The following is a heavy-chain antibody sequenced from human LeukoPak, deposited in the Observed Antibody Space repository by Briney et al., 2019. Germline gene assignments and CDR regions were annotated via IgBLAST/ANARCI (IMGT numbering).Heavy chain of an antibody. V-gene: IGHV3-7*03. CDR3: TRSPNAGDLDY. CDR1: GFTFSSFW. CDR2: IKEDGSRK. D-gene: IGHD2-21*02. J-gene: IGHJ4*02. Sequence: GSLRLSCAASGFTFSSFWMSWVRQTPGKGLEWVANIKEDGSRKHYTGSVRGRFTISRDNDKNSLYLEMNSLRAEDTAVYYCTRSPNAGDLDYWGQGTLITVSS.